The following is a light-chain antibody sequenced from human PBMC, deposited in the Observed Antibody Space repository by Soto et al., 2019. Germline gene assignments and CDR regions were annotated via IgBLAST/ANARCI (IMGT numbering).Light chain of an antibody. J-gene: IGKJ2*01. CDR1: QSISNS. Sequence: EIVMTQSPASLSVSPGETATLSCRASQSISNSLAWYQQKPGQAPSLLIYCASTRATGIPARFSGSGSGTEFTLIIISLQSEDSALYYCQQYNNWPPRTFGQGTKLEIK. V-gene: IGKV3-15*01. CDR3: QQYNNWPPRT. CDR2: CAS.